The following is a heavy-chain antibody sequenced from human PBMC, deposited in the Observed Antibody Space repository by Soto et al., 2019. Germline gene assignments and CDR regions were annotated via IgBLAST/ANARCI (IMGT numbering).Heavy chain of an antibody. V-gene: IGHV1-8*01. CDR3: ARAGDFWSGYYFRINWCDP. D-gene: IGHD3-3*01. Sequence: QVQLVQSGAEVKKPGASVKVSCKASGYTFTSYDINWVRQATGQGLEWMGWMNPNSGNTGYAQKFQGRVTLTRNTSISTAYMELSSLRSEDTAVYYCARAGDFWSGYYFRINWCDPWGQGTLVTVSS. CDR2: MNPNSGNT. J-gene: IGHJ5*02. CDR1: GYTFTSYD.